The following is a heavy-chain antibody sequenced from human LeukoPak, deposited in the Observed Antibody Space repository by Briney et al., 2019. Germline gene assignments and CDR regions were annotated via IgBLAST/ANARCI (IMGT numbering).Heavy chain of an antibody. Sequence: GGSLRLSCAASGFTFSSYWMHWVRQAPGKGLVWVSRINSDGSSTSYADSVKGRFTISRDNARNTLFLQMNSLRAEDTAVYYCARVFATGPSFDYWGQGTLVTVSS. CDR3: ARVFATGPSFDY. J-gene: IGHJ4*02. CDR2: INSDGSST. D-gene: IGHD3-9*01. V-gene: IGHV3-74*01. CDR1: GFTFSSYW.